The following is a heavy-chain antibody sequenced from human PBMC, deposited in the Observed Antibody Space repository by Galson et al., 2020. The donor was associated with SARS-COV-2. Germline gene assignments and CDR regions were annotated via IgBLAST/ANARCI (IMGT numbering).Heavy chain of an antibody. Sequence: SETLSLTCTVSGVFINSHYWTWIRQPPGKGLEWIGYIYFNGVTNYNPSLKSRVTISVDRSKNQFSLKLSSVTAADTSIYYCARVGGDYRNFDDWGRGTLVTVSS. CDR3: ARVGGDYRNFDD. V-gene: IGHV4-59*11. CDR1: GVFINSHY. D-gene: IGHD4-4*01. CDR2: IYFNGVT. J-gene: IGHJ4*02.